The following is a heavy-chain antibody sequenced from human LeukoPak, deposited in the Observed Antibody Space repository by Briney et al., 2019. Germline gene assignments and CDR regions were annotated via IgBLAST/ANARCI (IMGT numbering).Heavy chain of an antibody. Sequence: SQTLSLTCAIAVDSVSNNNYAWNWIRRSPSRGLEWLGRTYYRSQWKNDYARSVMGRISVDPDTSKNQFSLHLRSVTPDDTAVYYCAGGYAFDVWGQGTMVTVSS. V-gene: IGHV6-1*01. CDR1: VDSVSNNNYA. J-gene: IGHJ3*01. CDR3: AGGYAFDV. CDR2: TYYRSQWKN.